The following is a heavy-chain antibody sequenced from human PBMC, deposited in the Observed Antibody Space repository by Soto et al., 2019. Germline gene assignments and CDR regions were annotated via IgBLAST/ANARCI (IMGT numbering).Heavy chain of an antibody. CDR1: GGSISSSSYY. CDR3: ARWSSGYPSFDY. V-gene: IGHV4-39*07. J-gene: IGHJ4*02. Sequence: SETLSLTCTVSGGSISSSSYYWGWIRQPPGKGLEWIGSIYYSGSTYYNPSLKSRVTISVDTSKNQFSLKLSSVTAADTAVYYCARWSSGYPSFDYWGQGTLVTVSS. D-gene: IGHD3-22*01. CDR2: IYYSGST.